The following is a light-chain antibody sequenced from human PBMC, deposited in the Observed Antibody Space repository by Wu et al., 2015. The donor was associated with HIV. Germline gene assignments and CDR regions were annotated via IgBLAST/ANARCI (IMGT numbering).Light chain of an antibody. CDR3: QQRRYWPLYT. Sequence: EIVLTQFPATLSLSPGEGATLSCRASQSVASFLAWYQQKPGQAPRLLIYDASNRATGIPARFSGSGSGTDFTLTISSLEPEDFAVYYCQQRRYWPLYTFGQGTKAGDQT. CDR2: DAS. J-gene: IGKJ2*01. CDR1: QSVASF. V-gene: IGKV3-11*01.